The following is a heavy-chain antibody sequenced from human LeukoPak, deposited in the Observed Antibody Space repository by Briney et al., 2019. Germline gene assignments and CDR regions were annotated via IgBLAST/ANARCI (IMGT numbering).Heavy chain of an antibody. V-gene: IGHV1-2*02. CDR2: INPNSGGT. Sequence: GASVKVSCKASGYTSTGYYMHWVRQAPGQGLEWMGWINPNSGGTNYAQKFQGRVTMTRDTSISTAYMELSRLRSDDTAVYYCARSITMVRGVIMGPTWFDPWGQGTLVTVSS. D-gene: IGHD3-10*01. J-gene: IGHJ5*02. CDR3: ARSITMVRGVIMGPTWFDP. CDR1: GYTSTGYY.